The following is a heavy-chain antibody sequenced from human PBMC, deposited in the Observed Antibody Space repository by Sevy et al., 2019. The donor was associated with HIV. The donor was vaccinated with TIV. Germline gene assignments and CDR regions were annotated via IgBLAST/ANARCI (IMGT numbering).Heavy chain of an antibody. CDR1: GGSFSGYY. Sequence: SETLSLTCAVYGGSFSGYYWSWIRQPPGKGLEWIGEINHSGSTNYNPSLKSRVTISVDTSKNQFSLKLSSVTGADTALFYSALRADLIADDFDNWGQGTLVTVSS. CDR2: INHSGST. V-gene: IGHV4-34*01. J-gene: IGHJ3*02. CDR3: ALRADLIADDFDN. D-gene: IGHD3-16*01.